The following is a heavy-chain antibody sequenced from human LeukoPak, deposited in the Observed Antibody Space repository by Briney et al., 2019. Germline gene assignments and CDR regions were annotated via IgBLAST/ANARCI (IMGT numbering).Heavy chain of an antibody. CDR2: IYYSGST. Sequence: SQTLSLTCTVSGGSISSGGYYWSWIRQHPGKGLEWIGYIYYSGSTYYNPSLKSRVTISVDTSKNQFSLKLSSVTAADTAVYYCARDPRGGTTMTRAFDIWGQGTMVTVSS. CDR1: GGSISSGGYY. V-gene: IGHV4-31*03. CDR3: ARDPRGGTTMTRAFDI. J-gene: IGHJ3*02. D-gene: IGHD3-22*01.